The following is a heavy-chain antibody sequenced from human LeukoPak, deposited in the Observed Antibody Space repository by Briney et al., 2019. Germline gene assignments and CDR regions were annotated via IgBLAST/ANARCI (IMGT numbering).Heavy chain of an antibody. J-gene: IGHJ3*02. CDR2: INPSGGST. V-gene: IGHV1-46*01. CDR3: ASRPYWYYDSSGYAFDI. Sequence: ASVKVSCKASGYTFTSYYMHWVRQAPGQGLEWMGIINPSGGSTSYAQKFQGRVTTTRDTSTSTVYMELSSLRSEDTAVYYCASRPYWYYDSSGYAFDIWGQGTMVTVSS. D-gene: IGHD3-22*01. CDR1: GYTFTSYY.